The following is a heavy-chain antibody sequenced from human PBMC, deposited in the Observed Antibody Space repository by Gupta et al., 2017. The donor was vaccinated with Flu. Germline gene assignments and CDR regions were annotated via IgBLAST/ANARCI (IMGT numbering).Heavy chain of an antibody. CDR2: ISSSGSTI. CDR3: ARVTYYYDSSGNQNYYYYYMDV. D-gene: IGHD3-22*01. Sequence: EVQLVESGGGLVQPGGSLRLSCAASGFTFSSYEMNWVRQAPGKGLEWVSYISSSGSTIYYADSVKGRFTISRDNAKNSLYLQMNSLRAEDTAVYYCARVTYYYDSSGNQNYYYYYMDVWGKGTTVTVSS. V-gene: IGHV3-48*03. J-gene: IGHJ6*03. CDR1: GFTFSSYE.